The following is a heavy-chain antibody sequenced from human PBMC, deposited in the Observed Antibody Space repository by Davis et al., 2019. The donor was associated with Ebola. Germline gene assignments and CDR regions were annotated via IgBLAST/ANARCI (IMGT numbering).Heavy chain of an antibody. V-gene: IGHV3-30-3*01. Sequence: GESLKISCAASGFTFSSYAMHWVRQAPGKGLEWVAVISYDGSNKYYADSVKGRFTISRDDSKNTLYLQMNSLRAEDTAVYYCARDHEYSSSEQFDYWGQGTLVTVSS. CDR3: ARDHEYSSSEQFDY. J-gene: IGHJ4*02. D-gene: IGHD6-6*01. CDR1: GFTFSSYA. CDR2: ISYDGSNK.